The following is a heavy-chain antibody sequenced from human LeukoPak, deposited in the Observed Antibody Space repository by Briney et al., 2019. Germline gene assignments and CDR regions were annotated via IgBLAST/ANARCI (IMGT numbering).Heavy chain of an antibody. Sequence: SETLSLTCTVSGGSISSGSYYWSWIRQPPGKGLEWIGYISYSGNSNYNPSLKGRVTISFDTSKNQFSLKLSSVTAADTAVYYCARGRFLDAFDIWGQGTMVTVSS. CDR2: ISYSGNS. D-gene: IGHD3-3*01. V-gene: IGHV4-61*01. CDR1: GGSISSGSYY. CDR3: ARGRFLDAFDI. J-gene: IGHJ3*02.